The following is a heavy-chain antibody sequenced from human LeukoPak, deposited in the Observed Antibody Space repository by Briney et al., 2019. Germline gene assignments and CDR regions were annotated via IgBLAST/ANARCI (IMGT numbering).Heavy chain of an antibody. V-gene: IGHV3-30*02. CDR3: ARGGAVRIRGYSYGNWFDP. D-gene: IGHD5-18*01. CDR1: GFDFSGFG. Sequence: GGSLRLSCEASGFDFSGFGMHWVRQAPGKGLEWLAFIRKDGTNKWYADSVKGRFTISRDNSNNTLYLQMKSLRNEDTAVYYCARGGAVRIRGYSYGNWFDPWGQGTLVTVSS. J-gene: IGHJ5*02. CDR2: IRKDGTNK.